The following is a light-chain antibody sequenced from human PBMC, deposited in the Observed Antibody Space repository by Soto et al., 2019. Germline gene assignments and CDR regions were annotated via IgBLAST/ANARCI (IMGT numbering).Light chain of an antibody. CDR3: SSYAGYNNYV. Sequence: QSVLTQPPSASGSPGQSVPISCTGTSSDVGGYNYVSWYQQHPGKAPKLMIYEVSKRPSGVPDRFSGSRSGNTASLTVSGLQAEDEADYYCSSYAGYNNYVFGAGTKVTVL. V-gene: IGLV2-8*01. CDR2: EVS. CDR1: SSDVGGYNY. J-gene: IGLJ1*01.